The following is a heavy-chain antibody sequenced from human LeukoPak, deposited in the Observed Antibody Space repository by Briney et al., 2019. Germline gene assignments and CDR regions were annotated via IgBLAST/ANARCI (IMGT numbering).Heavy chain of an antibody. CDR2: ISGSGDST. J-gene: IGHJ4*02. V-gene: IGHV3-23*01. Sequence: PGGSLRLSCAASGFTFRTHAMSWVRQTPGKGLEWISAISGSGDSTYYADSVKGRFTLSRDNSKNTLYLQINSLRAEDTAVYYCARKYYGGNSGGFDYWGQGTLVTVSS. D-gene: IGHD4-23*01. CDR1: GFTFRTHA. CDR3: ARKYYGGNSGGFDY.